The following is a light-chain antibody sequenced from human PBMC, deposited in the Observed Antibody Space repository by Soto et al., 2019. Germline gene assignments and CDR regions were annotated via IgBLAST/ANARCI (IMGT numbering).Light chain of an antibody. CDR2: DAS. CDR3: QQRSNWPTIT. J-gene: IGKJ5*01. Sequence: EIVLTQSPATLSLSPGERDTLSCRASQSVSSYLAWYQLKPGQAPRLLIYDASNRATGIPARFSGSGSGTDFTLTISSLEPEDFAVYYCQQRSNWPTITFGQGTRLEIK. CDR1: QSVSSY. V-gene: IGKV3-11*01.